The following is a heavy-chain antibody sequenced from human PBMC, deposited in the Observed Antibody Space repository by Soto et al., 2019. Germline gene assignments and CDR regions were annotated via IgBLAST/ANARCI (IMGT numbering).Heavy chain of an antibody. CDR1: GFTFSSYW. Sequence: GGSLRLSCAASGFTFSSYWMSWVRQAPGKGLEWVANIKQDGSEKYYVDSVKGRFTISRDNAKNSLYLQMNSLRAEDTAVYYCARDKGGYDFWSGWHVFDYWGQGTLVTVSS. CDR2: IKQDGSEK. D-gene: IGHD3-3*01. CDR3: ARDKGGYDFWSGWHVFDY. J-gene: IGHJ4*02. V-gene: IGHV3-7*03.